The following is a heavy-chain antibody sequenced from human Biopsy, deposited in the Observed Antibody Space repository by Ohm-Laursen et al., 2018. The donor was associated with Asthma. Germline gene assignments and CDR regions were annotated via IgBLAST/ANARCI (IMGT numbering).Heavy chain of an antibody. Sequence: GTLSLTCVYRGSFRGYVWTWIRQPPGKGLEWIGEIPQGGATTFNPPLESRVTISIDPSKSQLSLRLTSMTAADTAVYYCASGPQWSGLDVWGQGTTVTVSS. CDR2: IPQGGAT. D-gene: IGHD2-8*01. CDR3: ASGPQWSGLDV. CDR1: RGSFRGYV. J-gene: IGHJ6*02. V-gene: IGHV4-34*01.